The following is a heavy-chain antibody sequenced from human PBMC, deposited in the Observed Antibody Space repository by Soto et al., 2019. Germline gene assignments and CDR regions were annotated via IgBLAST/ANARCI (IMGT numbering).Heavy chain of an antibody. CDR1: GGSITSSSHF. V-gene: IGHV4-39*01. Sequence: KPSETLSLTCSASGGSITSSSHFWGWVRQPLGKGLEWIGTIYFTGNTYYTPSLKSRLTMSIDTSKNEFSLRLNSVTAADTAVYYCAGQTFTIAAASYGRSNWFDPWGPGTLVTVSS. CDR2: IYFTGNT. CDR3: AGQTFTIAAASYGRSNWFDP. D-gene: IGHD6-25*01. J-gene: IGHJ5*02.